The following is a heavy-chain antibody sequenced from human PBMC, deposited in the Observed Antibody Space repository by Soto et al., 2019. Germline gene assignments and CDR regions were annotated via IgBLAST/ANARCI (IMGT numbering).Heavy chain of an antibody. D-gene: IGHD1-1*01. CDR2: ISAYNGNT. CDR1: GYTFTSYG. V-gene: IGHV1-18*01. J-gene: IGHJ6*02. Sequence: ASVKVSCKASGYTFTSYGISWVRQAPGQGLEWMGWISAYNGNTNYAQKLQGRVTMTTDTSTSTAYMELRSLRSDDTAVYYCARDLSMTTGTCPGHFGMDVWGQGTTVTVSS. CDR3: ARDLSMTTGTCPGHFGMDV.